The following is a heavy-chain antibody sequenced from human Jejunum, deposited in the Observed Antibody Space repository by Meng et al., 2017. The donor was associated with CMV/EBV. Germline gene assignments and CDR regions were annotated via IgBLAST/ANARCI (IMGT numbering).Heavy chain of an antibody. J-gene: IGHJ4*02. V-gene: IGHV3-30-3*01. CDR3: ARGPAYCSDGSCYRIDF. Sequence: FKVNAYAVHGVRHAPGKGLEWVAVISYDGSNKYYADSVRGRFTISRDNSKDTLALEMSGLRAEDTADYYCARGPAYCSDGSCYRIDFWGQGTLVTVSS. CDR1: FKVNAYA. D-gene: IGHD2-15*01. CDR2: ISYDGSNK.